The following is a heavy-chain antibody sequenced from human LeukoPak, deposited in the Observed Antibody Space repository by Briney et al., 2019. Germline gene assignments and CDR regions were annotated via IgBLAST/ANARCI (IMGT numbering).Heavy chain of an antibody. CDR3: ARAPHYYDSSGYYYYYGMDV. CDR2: IYTSGST. Sequence: SQTLSLTCTVSGGSISSGSYYCRWIRQPAGKGLEWIGRIYTSGSTNYNPSLKSRVTISVDTSKNQYSLKLSVVTAEDTAVYYCARAPHYYDSSGYYYYYGMDVWGQGTTVTVSS. V-gene: IGHV4-61*02. D-gene: IGHD3-22*01. J-gene: IGHJ6*02. CDR1: GGSISSGSYY.